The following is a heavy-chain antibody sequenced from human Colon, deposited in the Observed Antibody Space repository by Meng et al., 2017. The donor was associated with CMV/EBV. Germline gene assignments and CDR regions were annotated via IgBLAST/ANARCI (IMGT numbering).Heavy chain of an antibody. CDR2: TYYRSKWYN. V-gene: IGHV6-1*01. CDR3: VRDFGSAPPIGNYYYYGMDV. J-gene: IGHJ6*02. Sequence: SETLSLTCAISGDSVSSNSAAWNWIRQSPSRGLEWLGRTYYRSKWYNDYAVSVKSRITINPDTSKNQFSLQLNSVTPEDTAVYYCVRDFGSAPPIGNYYYYGMDVWGQGTTVTVSS. CDR1: GDSVSSNSAA. D-gene: IGHD3-3*01.